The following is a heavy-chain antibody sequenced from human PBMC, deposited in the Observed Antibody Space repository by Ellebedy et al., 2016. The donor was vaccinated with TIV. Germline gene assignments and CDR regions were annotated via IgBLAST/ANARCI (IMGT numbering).Heavy chain of an antibody. Sequence: GGSLRLXXAASGFTFSSYWMHWVRQAPGKGLEWVSSISSSSSYIYYADSVKGRFTISRDNAKNSLYLQMNSLRAEDTAVYYCARDRAYRGSNYYGMDVWGQGTTVTVSS. V-gene: IGHV3-21*01. D-gene: IGHD5-12*01. CDR2: ISSSSSYI. CDR1: GFTFSSYW. J-gene: IGHJ6*02. CDR3: ARDRAYRGSNYYGMDV.